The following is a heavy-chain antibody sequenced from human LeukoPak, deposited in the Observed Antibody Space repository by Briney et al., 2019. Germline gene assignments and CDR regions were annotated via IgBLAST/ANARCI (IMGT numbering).Heavy chain of an antibody. J-gene: IGHJ5*02. CDR3: AREDVAYCSSTSCYAGWFDP. CDR2: IIPIFGTA. V-gene: IGHV1-69*06. Sequence: SVKVSCKASGGTFSSYAISWVRQAPGQGLEWMGGIIPIFGTANYAQKFQDRVTITADKSTSTAYMELSSLRSEDTAVYYCAREDVAYCSSTSCYAGWFDPWGQGTLVTVSS. CDR1: GGTFSSYA. D-gene: IGHD2-2*01.